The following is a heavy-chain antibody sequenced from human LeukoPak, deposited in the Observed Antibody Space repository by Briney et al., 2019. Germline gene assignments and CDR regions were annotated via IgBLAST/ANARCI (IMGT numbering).Heavy chain of an antibody. Sequence: SETLSLTCTVSGGSISSYYWSWIRQPAGKGLEWIGRIYTSGSTNYNPSLKSRVTMPVDTSKNQFSLKLSSVTAADTAVYYCAREQTYGGNSNWFDPWGQETLVTVSS. CDR1: GGSISSYY. CDR3: AREQTYGGNSNWFDP. J-gene: IGHJ5*02. V-gene: IGHV4-4*07. D-gene: IGHD4-23*01. CDR2: IYTSGST.